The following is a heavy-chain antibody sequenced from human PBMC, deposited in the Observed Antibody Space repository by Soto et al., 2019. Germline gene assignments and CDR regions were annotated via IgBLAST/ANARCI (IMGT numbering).Heavy chain of an antibody. J-gene: IGHJ4*02. D-gene: IGHD4-17*01. V-gene: IGHV4-4*02. CDR3: ARIRDDYGTPFDY. CDR1: SGSISSSNW. CDR2: IYHSGST. Sequence: PSETLSLTCAVSSGSISSSNWWSWFAQPPGKGLEWIGEIYHSGSTNYNPSLKSRVTISVDKSKNQFSLKLSSVTAADTAVYYCARIRDDYGTPFDYWGQGTLVT.